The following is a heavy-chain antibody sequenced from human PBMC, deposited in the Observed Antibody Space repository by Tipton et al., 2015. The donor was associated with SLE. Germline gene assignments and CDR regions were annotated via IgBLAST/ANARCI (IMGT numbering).Heavy chain of an antibody. J-gene: IGHJ6*02. D-gene: IGHD3-16*01. CDR1: GGSISNYY. CDR3: ARGAYFYYDMDV. V-gene: IGHV4-59*01. CDR2: MYDSGST. Sequence: TLSLTCTVSGGSISNYYWSWIRQPPGKGLEWIGYMYDSGSTTYNPSLKSRVTISVDASKNQFSLNLSSVTAADTAVYYCARGAYFYYDMDVWGQGTTVTVSS.